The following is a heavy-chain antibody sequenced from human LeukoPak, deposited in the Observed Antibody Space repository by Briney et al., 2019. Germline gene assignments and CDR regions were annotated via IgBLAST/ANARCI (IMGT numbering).Heavy chain of an antibody. J-gene: IGHJ4*02. D-gene: IGHD6-13*01. CDR2: IIPIFGTA. CDR3: AREGGYSSSWSNPLDY. Sequence: SVKVSCKASGYTFSNYGLNWVRQAPGQGLEWMGGIIPIFGTANYAQKFQGRVTITADESTSTAYMELSSLRSEDTAVYYCAREGGYSSSWSNPLDYWGQGTLVTVSS. V-gene: IGHV1-69*13. CDR1: GYTFSNYG.